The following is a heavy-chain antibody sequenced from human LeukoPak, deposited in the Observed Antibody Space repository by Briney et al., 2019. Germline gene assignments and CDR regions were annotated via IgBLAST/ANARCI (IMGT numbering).Heavy chain of an antibody. D-gene: IGHD4-17*01. V-gene: IGHV3-9*01. Sequence: GGSLRLSCAASGFTFSSYSMNWVRQAPGKGLEWVSGISWNSGSIGYADSVKGRFTISRDNAKNSLYLQMNSLRAEDTALYYCAKRDDYGDHGWFDPWGQGTLVTVSS. J-gene: IGHJ5*02. CDR3: AKRDDYGDHGWFDP. CDR1: GFTFSSYS. CDR2: ISWNSGSI.